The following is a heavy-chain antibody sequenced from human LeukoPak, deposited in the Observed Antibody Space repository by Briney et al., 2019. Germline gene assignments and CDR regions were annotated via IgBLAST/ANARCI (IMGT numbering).Heavy chain of an antibody. J-gene: IGHJ5*02. CDR2: MNPNSGNT. V-gene: IGHV1-8*01. D-gene: IGHD3-10*01. CDR1: GYTFTSYD. CDR3: ARGGKAVNWFDP. Sequence: ASVKVSCKASGYTFTSYDINWVRQATGQGLEWMGWMNPNSGNTGYAQKFQGRVTMTRNTSISTAYMELSSLRSEDTAVYSCARGGKAVNWFDPWGQGTLVPVSS.